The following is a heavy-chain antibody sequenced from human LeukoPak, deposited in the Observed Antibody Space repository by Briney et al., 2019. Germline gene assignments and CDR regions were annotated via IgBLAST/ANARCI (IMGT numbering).Heavy chain of an antibody. CDR2: IWHDGRNK. CDR1: GFTFSSYG. J-gene: IGHJ4*02. Sequence: PGRSLRLSCAASGFTFSSYGMHWVRQAPGKGLEWVAVIWHDGRNKYYADSVKGRFTISRDNSKNMLYLQMSSLRAEDTAVYYCARDRGSNDPIDYWGQGTLVTVSS. CDR3: ARDRGSNDPIDY. V-gene: IGHV3-33*01. D-gene: IGHD2-15*01.